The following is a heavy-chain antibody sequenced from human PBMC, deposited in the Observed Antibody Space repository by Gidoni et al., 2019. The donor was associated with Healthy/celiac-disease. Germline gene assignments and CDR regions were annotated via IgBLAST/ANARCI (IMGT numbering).Heavy chain of an antibody. CDR3: ARGGETVTTPWFDP. CDR2: IYYSGST. CDR1: GGSISSGGYY. J-gene: IGHJ5*02. V-gene: IGHV4-31*01. D-gene: IGHD4-17*01. Sequence: QVQLQESGPGLVKPSQTLSLTCTVSGGSISSGGYYWSWIRQHPGKGLEWIGYIYYSGSTYYNPSLKSLVTISVDKSKNQFSLKLSSVTAADTAVYYCARGGETVTTPWFDPWGQGTLVTVSS.